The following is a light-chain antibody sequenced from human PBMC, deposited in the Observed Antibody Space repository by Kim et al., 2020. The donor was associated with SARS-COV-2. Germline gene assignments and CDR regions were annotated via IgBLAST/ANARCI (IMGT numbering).Light chain of an antibody. CDR3: QEYNSWPALS. CDR2: GAS. V-gene: IGKV3D-15*01. CDR1: HSVAGK. J-gene: IGKJ4*01. Sequence: DIVMTQSPATLSVSPGERATLSCRASHSVAGKLAWYQQKPGQAPRLLIYGASVRATGIPARFSGSGSGTEFTLTISSLQSEDFAVYYGQEYNSWPALSFGGGTKVDIK.